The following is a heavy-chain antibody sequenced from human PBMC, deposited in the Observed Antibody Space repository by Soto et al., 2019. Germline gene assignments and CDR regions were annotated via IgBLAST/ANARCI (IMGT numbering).Heavy chain of an antibody. V-gene: IGHV3-15*01. CDR3: TTAFRITGTQAGDY. CDR1: GFTFSNAW. Sequence: GGSLRLSCAASGFTFSNAWMSWVRQAPGKGLEWVGRIKSKTDGGTTDYAAPVKGRFTISRDDSKNTLYLQMNSLKTEATAVYYCTTAFRITGTQAGDYWGQGTLVTVSS. CDR2: IKSKTDGGTT. J-gene: IGHJ4*02. D-gene: IGHD1-7*01.